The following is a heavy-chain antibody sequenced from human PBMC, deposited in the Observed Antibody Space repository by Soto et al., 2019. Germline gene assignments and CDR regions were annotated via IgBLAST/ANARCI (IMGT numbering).Heavy chain of an antibody. Sequence: EVQLVESGGGLVQPGGSLRLSCAASGFTVSTYYMNWVRQAPGEGLEWVSVVYSGGTTYYADSVRGRFTISRDNSTSTLFLQMNSLRAERTAVYYCARGRSASSDFDSWGQGNLVTVSS. V-gene: IGHV3-66*01. J-gene: IGHJ4*02. CDR2: VYSGGTT. CDR3: ARGRSASSDFDS. CDR1: GFTVSTYY. D-gene: IGHD3-10*01.